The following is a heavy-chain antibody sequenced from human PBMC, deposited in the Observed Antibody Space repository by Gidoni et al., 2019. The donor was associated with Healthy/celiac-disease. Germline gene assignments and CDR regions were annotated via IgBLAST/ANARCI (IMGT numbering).Heavy chain of an antibody. CDR1: GFTFSSYG. J-gene: IGHJ4*02. CDR3: ARAGYSSSAVDY. CDR2: IWYDGSNK. Sequence: QVQLVESGGGVVQPGRSLRLSCEVSGFTFSSYGMHWVRQAPGKGLEWVAVIWYDGSNKYYADSVKGRFTISRDNSKNTLYLQMNTLRAEDTAVYYCARAGYSSSAVDYWGQGTLVSVSS. D-gene: IGHD6-6*01. V-gene: IGHV3-33*01.